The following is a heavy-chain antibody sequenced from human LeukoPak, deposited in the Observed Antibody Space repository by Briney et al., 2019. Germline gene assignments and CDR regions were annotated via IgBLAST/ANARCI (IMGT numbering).Heavy chain of an antibody. J-gene: IGHJ4*02. V-gene: IGHV1-2*06. CDR2: INPNSGGT. CDR3: ARGFQAARPTDY. CDR1: GYTFTGYY. Sequence: ASVKVSCTASGYTFTGYYMHWVRQAPGQGLEWMGRINPNSGGTNYAQKFQGRVTMTRDTSISTAYMELSRLRSDDTAVYYCARGFQAARPTDYWGQGTLVTDSS. D-gene: IGHD6-6*01.